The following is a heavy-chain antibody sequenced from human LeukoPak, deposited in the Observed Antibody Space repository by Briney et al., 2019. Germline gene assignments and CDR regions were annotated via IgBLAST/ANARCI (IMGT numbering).Heavy chain of an antibody. D-gene: IGHD6-19*01. V-gene: IGHV3-30-3*01. CDR3: ARVASAWADDY. J-gene: IGHJ4*02. CDR1: GFTFSSYA. CDR2: ISYDGSNK. Sequence: GGSLRLSCAASGFTFSSYAMHWVRQAPGKGLEWVAVISYDGSNKYYADSAKGRFSISRDDAKSSLYLQVNSLRVEDTAVYYCARVASAWADDYWGQGALVTVSS.